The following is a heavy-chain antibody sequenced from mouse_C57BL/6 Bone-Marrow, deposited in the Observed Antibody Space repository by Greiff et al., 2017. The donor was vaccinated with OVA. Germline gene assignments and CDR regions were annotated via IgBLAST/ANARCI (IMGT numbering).Heavy chain of an antibody. V-gene: IGHV1-50*01. D-gene: IGHD2-4*01. J-gene: IGHJ4*01. CDR1: GYTFTSYC. CDR2: IDPSASYT. CDR3: AREPSIYYDYCMAF. Sequence: QVQLQQPGAELVKPGASVKLSCKASGYTFTSYCMQWVKQRPGQGLEWIGEIDPSASYTTYNQKLKGKATLTVDTSYCTGNLQLSSQTSEYSAVYYCAREPSIYYDYCMAFWGQGTSVTVSA.